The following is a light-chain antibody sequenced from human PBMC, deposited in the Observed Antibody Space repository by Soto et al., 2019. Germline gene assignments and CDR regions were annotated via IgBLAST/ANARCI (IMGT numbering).Light chain of an antibody. V-gene: IGKV4-1*01. J-gene: IGKJ1*01. CDR2: WAS. CDR3: QQYYSTLWT. CDR1: QSFLYSADIKNY. Sequence: DIVMTQSPDSLAVSLGERATINCKSSQSFLYSADIKNYLAWYQQKPGQPLKLLIYWASTRESGVPDRFSGSGSGTDFTLTISNLQAEDVAVYYCQQYYSTLWTFGQGTKVEI.